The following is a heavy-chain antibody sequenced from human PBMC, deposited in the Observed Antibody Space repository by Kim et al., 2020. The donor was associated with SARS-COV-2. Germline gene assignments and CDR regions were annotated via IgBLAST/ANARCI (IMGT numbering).Heavy chain of an antibody. Sequence: GGSLRLSCAASGFTFSNAWMSWVRQAPGKGLEWVGRIKSKTDGGTTDYAAPVKGRFTISRDDSKNTLYLQMNSRKTEDTAVYYCTTVGSLSSSWEKPDFDYWGQGTLVTVSS. CDR2: IKSKTDGGTT. D-gene: IGHD6-13*01. CDR3: TTVGSLSSSWEKPDFDY. CDR1: GFTFSNAW. J-gene: IGHJ4*02. V-gene: IGHV3-15*01.